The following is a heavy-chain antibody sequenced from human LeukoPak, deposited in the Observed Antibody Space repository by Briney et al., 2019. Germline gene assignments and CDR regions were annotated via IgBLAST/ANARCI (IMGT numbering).Heavy chain of an antibody. CDR3: AKDWGNWGYGYYFDH. D-gene: IGHD7-27*01. CDR1: GFTFRTYG. Sequence: GRSLRLSCAASGFTFRTYGMHWVRQAPGKGLEWGAVISYDGNDKYYADSVKGRFTISRDNSTNTLYLEMNSLRPEDTAIYYCAKDWGNWGYGYYFDHWGQGTLVTVSS. V-gene: IGHV3-30*18. CDR2: ISYDGNDK. J-gene: IGHJ4*02.